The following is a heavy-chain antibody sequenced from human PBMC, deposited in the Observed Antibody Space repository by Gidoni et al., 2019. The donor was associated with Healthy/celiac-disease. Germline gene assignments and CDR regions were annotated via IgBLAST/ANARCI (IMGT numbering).Heavy chain of an antibody. CDR3: ARPKPVASGDYFDY. CDR2: IYYSGST. D-gene: IGHD6-19*01. J-gene: IGHJ4*02. V-gene: IGHV4-39*01. CDR1: GGSISSSSYY. Sequence: QLQLQESGPGLVKPSETLSLTCTVSGGSISSSSYYWGWIRQPPGKGLEWIGSIYYSGSTYYNPSLKSRVTISVDTSKNQFSLKLSSVTAADTAVYYCARPKPVASGDYFDYWGQGTLVTVSS.